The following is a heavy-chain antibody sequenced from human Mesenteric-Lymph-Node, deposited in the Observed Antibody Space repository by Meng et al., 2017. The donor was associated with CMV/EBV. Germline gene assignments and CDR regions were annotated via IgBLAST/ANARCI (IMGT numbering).Heavy chain of an antibody. J-gene: IGHJ4*02. CDR2: ISSSGDRT. V-gene: IGHV3-48*03. D-gene: IGHD2-2*01. Sequence: GGSLRLSCAASGFTFNTYEMNWVRQAPRKGLEWLSYISSSGDRTYYAESVKGRFTISRDNSKNTLYLQMNSLRAEDTAVYYCARVLRAGASYYFDYWGQGTLVTVSS. CDR3: ARVLRAGASYYFDY. CDR1: GFTFNTYE.